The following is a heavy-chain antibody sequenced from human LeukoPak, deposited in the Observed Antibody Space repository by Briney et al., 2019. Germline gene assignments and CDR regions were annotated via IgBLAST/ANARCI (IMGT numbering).Heavy chain of an antibody. CDR1: GYIFTNYG. J-gene: IGHJ4*02. CDR3: VRDSDHAPDY. V-gene: IGHV1-18*01. CDR2: INVYNGHT. Sequence: ASVKVSCKTSGYIFTNYGVSWVRQAPGQGLEWMGWINVYNGHTIYAQEFQGRVTLTTDTSTSTAHMDLRSLRSDDTAVYYCVRDSDHAPDYWGQGTLVTVSS. D-gene: IGHD3-10*01.